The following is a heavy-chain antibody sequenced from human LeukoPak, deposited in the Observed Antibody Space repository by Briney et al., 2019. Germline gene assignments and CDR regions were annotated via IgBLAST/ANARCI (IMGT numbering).Heavy chain of an antibody. CDR2: INSVGSST. D-gene: IGHD3-3*01. Sequence: GGSLRLSCAASGFSFSSYWMHWVRQAPGKGLEWVSRINSVGSSTTYADSVKGRSSISRDNAKNTLYLHMSSLRAEDTGVYYCARAVRAHPPADFWGQGTLVTVSS. CDR1: GFSFSSYW. V-gene: IGHV3-74*01. J-gene: IGHJ4*02. CDR3: ARAVRAHPPADF.